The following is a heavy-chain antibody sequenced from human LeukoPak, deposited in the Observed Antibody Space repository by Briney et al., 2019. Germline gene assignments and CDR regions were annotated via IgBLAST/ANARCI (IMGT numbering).Heavy chain of an antibody. Sequence: GASLKISCKGSGYIFTSYWIGWGRPLPGKGLEGMGIIYPGHSDTRYSPSFQGQVTISADNSISTAYLQWSSLKASDTAMYYCARHWGSGSHYFDYWGQGTLVTVSS. CDR2: IYPGHSDT. CDR3: ARHWGSGSHYFDY. J-gene: IGHJ4*02. V-gene: IGHV5-51*01. CDR1: GYIFTSYW. D-gene: IGHD3-10*01.